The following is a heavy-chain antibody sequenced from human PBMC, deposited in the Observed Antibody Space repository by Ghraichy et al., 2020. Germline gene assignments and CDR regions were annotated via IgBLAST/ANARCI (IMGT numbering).Heavy chain of an antibody. CDR1: GDSYG. D-gene: IGHD4-17*01. J-gene: IGHJ6*02. CDR3: ASATTVSFRDYYYGMDV. V-gene: IGHV1-69*06. Sequence: SVKVSCKASGDSYGINWVRQAPGQGLEWMGGIIPISGTTIYAQKFQGRVTITADKSTSTAYMELGSLRSEDTAVYYCASATTVSFRDYYYGMDVWGQGTAVTVSS. CDR2: IIPISGTT.